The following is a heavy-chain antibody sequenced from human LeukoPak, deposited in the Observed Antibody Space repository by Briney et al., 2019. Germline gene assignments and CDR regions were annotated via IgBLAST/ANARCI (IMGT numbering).Heavy chain of an antibody. D-gene: IGHD4-11*01. CDR2: VQHIGGET. Sequence: GESLKISCKGSGYSFTSYWMGWVRQAPGKGLEWVANVQHIGGETYYVDSVKGRFTISRDNAKNSVYLQMNSLGADDTAVYYCATYSILNAREFRYWGQGTLVTVTS. CDR3: ATYSILNAREFRY. V-gene: IGHV3-7*01. CDR1: GYSFTSYW. J-gene: IGHJ1*01.